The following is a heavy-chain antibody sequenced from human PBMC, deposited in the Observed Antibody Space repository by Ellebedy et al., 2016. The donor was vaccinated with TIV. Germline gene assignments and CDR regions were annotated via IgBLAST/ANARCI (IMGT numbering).Heavy chain of an antibody. CDR2: IGISDVNT. V-gene: IGHV3-48*03. Sequence: PGGSLRLSCAASASTLSNYGVNWVSQVPGKGLEWVAYIGISDVNTYYAQPVKGRFTISRDNAKNSLYLQLNSLRAEDTAVYYCARDLVRYFDWAPAMDVWGQGTTVTVSS. D-gene: IGHD3-9*01. J-gene: IGHJ6*02. CDR1: ASTLSNYG. CDR3: ARDLVRYFDWAPAMDV.